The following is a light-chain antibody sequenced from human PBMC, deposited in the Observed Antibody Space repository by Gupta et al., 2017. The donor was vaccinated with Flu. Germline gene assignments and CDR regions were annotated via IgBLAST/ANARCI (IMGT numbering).Light chain of an antibody. CDR2: DAS. J-gene: IGKJ4*01. V-gene: IGKV3-11*01. CDR1: QSVSSD. Sequence: EIVLTQSPATLSLSPGERATLSCRASQSVSSDLAWYQQKPGQAPRLLIYDASNRATGVPARFSGSGSGTEFTLTIAGLEPEDFAVYYCQQRHNWPPLTFGGGTKVEIK. CDR3: QQRHNWPPLT.